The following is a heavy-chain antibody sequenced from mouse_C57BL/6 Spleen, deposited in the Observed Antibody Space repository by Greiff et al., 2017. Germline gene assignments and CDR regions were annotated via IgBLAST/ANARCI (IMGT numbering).Heavy chain of an antibody. Sequence: QVQLKQSGPELVKPGASVKISCKASGYAFSSSWMNWVKQRPGKGLEWIGRIYPGDGDTNYNGKFKGKATLTADKSSSTAYMQLSSLTSEDSAVYFCARGAFFAYWGQGTLVTVSA. V-gene: IGHV1-82*01. D-gene: IGHD3-1*01. CDR3: ARGAFFAY. CDR1: GYAFSSSW. CDR2: IYPGDGDT. J-gene: IGHJ3*01.